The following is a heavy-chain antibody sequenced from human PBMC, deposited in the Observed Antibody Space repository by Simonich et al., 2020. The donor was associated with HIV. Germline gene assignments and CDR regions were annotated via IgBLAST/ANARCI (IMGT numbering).Heavy chain of an antibody. CDR3: ARLTAGGLGEYFQH. J-gene: IGHJ1*01. D-gene: IGHD6-13*01. V-gene: IGHV4-34*01. CDR1: GGSFSGYY. CDR2: INHSGST. Sequence: QVQLQQWGAGLLKPSETLSLTCPVYGGSFSGYYWSWIRQPPGKGLEWIGEINHSGSTNYNPTLNSRVTISVDTSKNQFSLKLSSVTAADTAVYYCARLTAGGLGEYFQHWGQGTLVTVSS.